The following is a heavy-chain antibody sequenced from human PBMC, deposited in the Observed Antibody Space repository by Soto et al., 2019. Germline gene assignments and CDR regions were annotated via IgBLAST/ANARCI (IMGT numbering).Heavy chain of an antibody. CDR2: IYYSGST. D-gene: IGHD3-10*01. V-gene: IGHV4-61*01. Sequence: SETLSLTCTVSGGSVSSGSYYWSWIRQPPGKGLEWIGYIYYSGSTNYNPSLKSRVTISVDTSKNQFSLKLSSVTAADTAVYYCARDATMVRGVIYYDPWGQGTLVTSPQ. J-gene: IGHJ5*02. CDR1: GGSVSSGSYY. CDR3: ARDATMVRGVIYYDP.